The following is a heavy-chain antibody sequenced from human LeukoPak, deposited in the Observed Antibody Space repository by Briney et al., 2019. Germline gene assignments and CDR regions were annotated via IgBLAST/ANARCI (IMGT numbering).Heavy chain of an antibody. V-gene: IGHV4-30-4*08. Sequence: PSQTLSLTCTVSGGFISSGDYYWNWIRQHPGKGVEWVGYIYYSGSTYYNPSLKSRVTISVDRSKNQFSLKLSSVTAADTAMYYCALAAGYYYGMDVWGQGTTVTVSS. J-gene: IGHJ6*02. CDR3: ALAAGYYYGMDV. D-gene: IGHD6-13*01. CDR1: GGFISSGDYY. CDR2: IYYSGST.